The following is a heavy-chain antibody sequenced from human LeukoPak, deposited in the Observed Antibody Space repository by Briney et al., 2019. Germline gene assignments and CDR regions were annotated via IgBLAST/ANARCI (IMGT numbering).Heavy chain of an antibody. CDR1: GGSISSSSYY. V-gene: IGHV4-39*01. D-gene: IGHD3-22*01. J-gene: IGHJ4*02. Sequence: PSETLSLTCTVSGGSISSSSYYWGWIRQPPGKGLEWIGSIYYSGSTYYNPSLKSRVTISVDTSKNQFSLKLSSVTAADTAVYYCARGSEYYDSSDLEDAEGGFDYWGQGTLVTVSS. CDR2: IYYSGST. CDR3: ARGSEYYDSSDLEDAEGGFDY.